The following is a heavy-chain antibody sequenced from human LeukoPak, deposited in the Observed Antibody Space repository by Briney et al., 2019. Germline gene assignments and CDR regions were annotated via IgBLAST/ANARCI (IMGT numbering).Heavy chain of an antibody. V-gene: IGHV3-30*18. D-gene: IGHD5-12*01. CDR2: ISYDGRNT. CDR3: AKDASPGGRRWGSYFDS. CDR1: GFTFSNYG. J-gene: IGHJ4*02. Sequence: PGGSLRLSCAASGFTFSNYGMNWVRQAPDKGLEWVAVISYDGRNTYYRDSVKGRFAISRDKSNDTVFLQMNSLRAEDMAVYYCAKDASPGGRRWGSYFDSWGQGTLVTVSS.